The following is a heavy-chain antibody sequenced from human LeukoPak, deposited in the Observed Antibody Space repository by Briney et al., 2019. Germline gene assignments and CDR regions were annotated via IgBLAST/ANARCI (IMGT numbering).Heavy chain of an antibody. Sequence: KAGGSLRLSCAASGFTFSDYFMNWIRQTPGKGLEWVSCISSTGSYTHYADSVKGRFTISRDNAKNSLYLQMNSLRAEDTAVYYCARGRPTVTFPYHFHYWGQGTLVTVSS. CDR3: ARGRPTVTFPYHFHY. CDR2: ISSTGSYT. V-gene: IGHV3-11*06. CDR1: GFTFSDYF. J-gene: IGHJ4*02. D-gene: IGHD4-17*01.